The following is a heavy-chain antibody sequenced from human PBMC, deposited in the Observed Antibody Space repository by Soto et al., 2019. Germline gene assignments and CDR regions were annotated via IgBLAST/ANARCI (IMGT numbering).Heavy chain of an antibody. Sequence: QITLKESGPTLVKPTQTLTLTCTFSGFSLSTSGVGVGWIRQPPGKALEWLAVIYWDDDRRYSPSLKSRLTMTEDTSRNRVVLTMTNMDPVDTGTYYCADASISPYFYYGMNVWGQGTTVTVSS. J-gene: IGHJ6*02. CDR3: ADASISPYFYYGMNV. V-gene: IGHV2-5*02. CDR2: IYWDDDR. D-gene: IGHD1-20*01. CDR1: GFSLSTSGVG.